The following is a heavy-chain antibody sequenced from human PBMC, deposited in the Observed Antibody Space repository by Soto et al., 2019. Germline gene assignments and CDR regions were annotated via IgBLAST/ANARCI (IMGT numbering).Heavy chain of an antibody. CDR1: GGSISNANYY. V-gene: IGHV4-30-4*01. J-gene: IGHJ5*02. Sequence: QVQLQESGPGLVKPSQTLSLTCTVSGGSISNANYYWTWIRQPTGKGLEWIGYIHYSGSTYYNPSLKNRISISIDTSKSQFSLSLYSVTAADTAVYYCASQTHGVYGPVGSWGQGALVTVSS. D-gene: IGHD2-8*01. CDR3: ASQTHGVYGPVGS. CDR2: IHYSGST.